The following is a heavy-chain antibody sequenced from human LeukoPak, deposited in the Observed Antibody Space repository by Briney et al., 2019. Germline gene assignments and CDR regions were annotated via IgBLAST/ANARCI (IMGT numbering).Heavy chain of an antibody. CDR1: GGSISSSSYY. CDR2: IYYSGST. J-gene: IGHJ4*02. D-gene: IGHD5-24*01. Sequence: PSETLSLTCTVSGGSISSSSYYWGWIRQPRGKGLEWVVSIYYSGSTYYNPSLKSRITISVDTSENQFSLKLSSVTAADTAVYFCARGPRWLQDYFNYWGQGTLVTVSS. V-gene: IGHV4-39*07. CDR3: ARGPRWLQDYFNY.